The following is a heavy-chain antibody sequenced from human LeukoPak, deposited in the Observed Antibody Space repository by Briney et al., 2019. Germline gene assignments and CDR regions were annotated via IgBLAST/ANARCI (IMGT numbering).Heavy chain of an antibody. CDR2: LSYDGRNK. V-gene: IGHV3-30-3*01. Sequence: GGSLRLSCAASGFDINNYPIHWVRQAPGKGLEWVAVLSYDGRNKYYADSVKGRFTVSGDNAKSTLYLQMISLRPEDTAVYYCARRASAYFGETHNWFDPWGQGTLVTVSS. J-gene: IGHJ5*02. D-gene: IGHD3-10*01. CDR3: ARRASAYFGETHNWFDP. CDR1: GFDINNYP.